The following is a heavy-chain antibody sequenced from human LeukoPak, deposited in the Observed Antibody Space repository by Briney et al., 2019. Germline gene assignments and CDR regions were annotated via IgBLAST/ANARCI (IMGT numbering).Heavy chain of an antibody. V-gene: IGHV3-15*01. CDR2: IKSKTDGGTT. D-gene: IGHD6-13*01. CDR3: TTSAGFDY. Sequence: PGGSLRLSCAASGFTFSNAWMSWVRQAPGKGLEWAGRIKSKTDGGTTDYAAPVKGRFTISRDDSKNTLYLQMNSLKTEDTAVYYCTTSAGFDYWGQGTLVTVSS. J-gene: IGHJ4*02. CDR1: GFTFSNAW.